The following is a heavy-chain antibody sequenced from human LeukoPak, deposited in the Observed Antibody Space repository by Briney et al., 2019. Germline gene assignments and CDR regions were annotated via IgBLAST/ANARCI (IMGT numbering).Heavy chain of an antibody. D-gene: IGHD2-21*02. V-gene: IGHV3-21*01. Sequence: NTGGSLRLSCAASGFSFSSYSMNWVRQAPGKGLEWVSSISSSSSYIYYADSVKGRFTISRDNAKNSLYLQMNSLRAEDTAVYYCARSPPVVTAPHFDYWGQGTLVTVSS. CDR3: ARSPPVVTAPHFDY. CDR1: GFSFSSYS. J-gene: IGHJ4*02. CDR2: ISSSSSYI.